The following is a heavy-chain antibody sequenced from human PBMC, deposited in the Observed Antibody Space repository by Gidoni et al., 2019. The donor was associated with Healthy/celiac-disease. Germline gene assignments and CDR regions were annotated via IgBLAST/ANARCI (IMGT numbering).Heavy chain of an antibody. J-gene: IGHJ4*02. Sequence: EVQLVEYGGGLVQTGGSLRLSCAASGFTFSSDAMSWVRLAPGKGREWVSAISGSGGSTYYADSVKGRFTISRDNSKNPLYLQMNSLRAEDTSVYYCAKEQGRRGGGIVVVPAADDYWGQGTLVTVSS. V-gene: IGHV3-23*04. CDR2: ISGSGGST. CDR3: AKEQGRRGGGIVVVPAADDY. CDR1: GFTFSSDA. D-gene: IGHD2-2*01.